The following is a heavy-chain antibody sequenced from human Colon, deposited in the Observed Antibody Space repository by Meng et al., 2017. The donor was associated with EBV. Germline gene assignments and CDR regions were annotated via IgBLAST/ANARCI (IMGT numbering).Heavy chain of an antibody. J-gene: IGHJ4*02. CDR1: GFTFDDYT. D-gene: IGHD3-16*01. V-gene: IGHV3-43*01. CDR2: ISWDGRTT. CDR3: AKGPGIDYAHYFDS. Sequence: VEWVESGGGVVQPWGSLRLSCAASGFTFDDYTMYWVRQLPGNGLEWVSLISWDGRTTFYADSVEGRFTIFRDNNKNSLYLYMNSLRTEDTALYYCAKGPGIDYAHYFDSWGQGTLVTVSS.